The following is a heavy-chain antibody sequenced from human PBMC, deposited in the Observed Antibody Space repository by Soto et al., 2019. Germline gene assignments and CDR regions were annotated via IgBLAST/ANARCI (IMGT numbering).Heavy chain of an antibody. J-gene: IGHJ6*02. CDR3: ARGRRYYYDSSGYYRGYYYYYGMDV. CDR2: INHSGST. V-gene: IGHV4-34*01. D-gene: IGHD3-22*01. Sequence: PSETLSLTCAVYGGSFSGHYWSWIRQPPGKGLEWIGEINHSGSTNYNPSLKSRVTISVDTSKNQFSLKLSSVTAADTAVYYCARGRRYYYDSSGYYRGYYYYYGMDVWGQGTTVTVSS. CDR1: GGSFSGHY.